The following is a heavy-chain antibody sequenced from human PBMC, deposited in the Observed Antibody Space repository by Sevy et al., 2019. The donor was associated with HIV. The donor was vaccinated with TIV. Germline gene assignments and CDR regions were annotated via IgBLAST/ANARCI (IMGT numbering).Heavy chain of an antibody. D-gene: IGHD4-17*01. CDR2: IYPGDSET. CDR3: AGPTGLKVGIDFGTLDI. Sequence: GESLKISCKGSGYSFTAYWIDWVRQVPGKGLEWMGTIYPGDSETRYSPSVQGQVTISADKSLTTAYLQWSSLEASDTAVYYCAGPTGLKVGIDFGTLDIWGQGTMVTVSS. V-gene: IGHV5-51*01. CDR1: GYSFTAYW. J-gene: IGHJ3*02.